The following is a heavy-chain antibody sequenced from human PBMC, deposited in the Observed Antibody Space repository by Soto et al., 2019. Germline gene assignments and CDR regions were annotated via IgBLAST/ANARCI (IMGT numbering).Heavy chain of an antibody. D-gene: IGHD2-15*01. CDR1: GYTFTSYG. CDR3: ARDVRGDCSGGSCYVYGMDV. CDR2: ISAYNGNT. Sequence: GASVKVSCKASGYTFTSYGISWVRQAPGQGLEWIGWISAYNGNTNYAQKLQGRVTMTTDASTSTAYMELRSLRSDDTAVYYCARDVRGDCSGGSCYVYGMDVWGQGTTVTVSS. J-gene: IGHJ6*02. V-gene: IGHV1-18*01.